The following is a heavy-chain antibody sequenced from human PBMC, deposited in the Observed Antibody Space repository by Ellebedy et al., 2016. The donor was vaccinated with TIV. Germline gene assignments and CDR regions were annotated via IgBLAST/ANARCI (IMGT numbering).Heavy chain of an antibody. J-gene: IGHJ4*02. V-gene: IGHV3-48*02. D-gene: IGHD3-22*01. CDR3: ARGGGSGYFPDY. Sequence: GGSLRLFCAASGFIFSTYSMNWVRQAPGKGLEWVSYISSSSSTIYYEDSVKGRFTISRDNAKNSLYLQMSSLRDEDTAVYYCARGGGSGYFPDYWGQGTLVTVSS. CDR1: GFIFSTYS. CDR2: ISSSSSTI.